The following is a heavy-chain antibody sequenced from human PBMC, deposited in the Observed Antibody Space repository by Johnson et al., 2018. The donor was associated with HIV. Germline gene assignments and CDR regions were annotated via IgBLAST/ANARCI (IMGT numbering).Heavy chain of an antibody. CDR3: AKDAGTYHPFDAFDI. J-gene: IGHJ3*02. V-gene: IGHV3-11*04. CDR2: ISSGGGTI. CDR1: GFIFSDYY. Sequence: QVQLVESGGGLVKPGGSLRLSCAASGFIFSDYYMSWIRQAPERGLEWVSYISSGGGTIYYADSVKGRFTISRDNAKNSLYLQMNSLRVEDTAIYYCAKDAGTYHPFDAFDIWGQGTMVTVSS. D-gene: IGHD3-10*01.